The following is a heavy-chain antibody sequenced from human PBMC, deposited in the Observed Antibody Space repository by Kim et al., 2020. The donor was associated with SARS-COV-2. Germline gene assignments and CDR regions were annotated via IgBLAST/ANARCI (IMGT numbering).Heavy chain of an antibody. J-gene: IGHJ4*02. V-gene: IGHV3-21*01. D-gene: IGHD3-10*01. CDR3: ARDYYGSGSPLY. Sequence: YYADSVNGRFTISRDNAKNSLYLQMNSLRAEDTAVYYCARDYYGSGSPLYWGQGTLVTVSS.